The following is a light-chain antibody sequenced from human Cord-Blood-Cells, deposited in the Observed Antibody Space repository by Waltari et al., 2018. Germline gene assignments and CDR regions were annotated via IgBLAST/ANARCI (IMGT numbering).Light chain of an antibody. CDR1: QSVSSN. CDR2: GAS. Sequence: EIVMTQSPSTLSVSPGERATLSCRASQSVSSNLALYQQKPGQAPRLLIYGASTRATGIPARFSGSGSGTEFTLTISSLQYEDFAVYDCQQYNNWPFTFGPGTKVDIK. V-gene: IGKV3-15*01. J-gene: IGKJ3*01. CDR3: QQYNNWPFT.